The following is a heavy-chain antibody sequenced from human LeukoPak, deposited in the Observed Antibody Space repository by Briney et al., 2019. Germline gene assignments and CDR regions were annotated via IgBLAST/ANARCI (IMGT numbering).Heavy chain of an antibody. Sequence: SETLSLTCTVSGGSISSHYWSWIRQPPGKGLEWIGYIYYSGSTNYNPSLKSRVTISVDTSKNQFSLKLSSVTAADTAVYYCASHSSSFSYFDYWGQGTLVTVSS. D-gene: IGHD6-6*01. CDR3: ASHSSSFSYFDY. V-gene: IGHV4-59*11. CDR2: IYYSGST. CDR1: GGSISSHY. J-gene: IGHJ4*02.